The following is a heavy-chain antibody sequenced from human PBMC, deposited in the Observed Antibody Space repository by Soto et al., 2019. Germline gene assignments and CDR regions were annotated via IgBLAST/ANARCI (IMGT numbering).Heavy chain of an antibody. Sequence: PGGSLRLSCEASGFTISECSMNWVRQAPGKGLEWLAYITIRTGNVLYADSVRGRFTISADNAKNSVILQMNSLRDEDSAVYFCVRDRDLYRDMFHADLWGQGTLVTVSS. CDR3: VRDRDLYRDMFHADL. CDR2: ITIRTGNV. CDR1: GFTISECS. V-gene: IGHV3-48*02. J-gene: IGHJ4*01. D-gene: IGHD3-10*02.